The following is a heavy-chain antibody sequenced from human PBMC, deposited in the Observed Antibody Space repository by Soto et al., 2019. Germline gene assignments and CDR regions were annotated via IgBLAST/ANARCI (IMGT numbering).Heavy chain of an antibody. CDR2: ISAYNGNT. CDR1: GYSFTNYG. CDR3: ARDRGVAPPVAGNTHYYYYMDV. Sequence: QDQLAQSGVEVKKPGASVKVSCKASGYSFTNYGITWVRQAPGQGFEWMGWISAYNGNTKYAQKLQGRVTMTTDASTSTAYLELRSLTSDDTAVYYCARDRGVAPPVAGNTHYYYYMDVWGKGTTVTVSS. J-gene: IGHJ6*03. D-gene: IGHD6-19*01. V-gene: IGHV1-18*01.